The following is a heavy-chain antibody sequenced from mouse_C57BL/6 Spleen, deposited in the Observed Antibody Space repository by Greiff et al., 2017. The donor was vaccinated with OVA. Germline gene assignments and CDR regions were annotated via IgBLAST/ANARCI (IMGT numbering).Heavy chain of an antibody. CDR2: ISSGGSYT. CDR3: ARGDLNFDG. CDR1: GFTFSSYG. J-gene: IGHJ2*01. D-gene: IGHD3-3*01. Sequence: EVKLQESGGDLVKPGGSLKLSCAASGFTFSSYGMSWVRQTPDKRLEWVATISSGGSYTYYPDSVKGRFTISRDNAKNTLYLQMGSLKSEDTARYYCARGDLNFDGWGPGTTLTVSS. V-gene: IGHV5-6*01.